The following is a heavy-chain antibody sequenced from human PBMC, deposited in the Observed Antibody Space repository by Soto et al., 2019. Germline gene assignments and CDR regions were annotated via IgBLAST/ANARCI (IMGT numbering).Heavy chain of an antibody. Sequence: QVQLVQSGAEVKKPGASVKVSCKASGYTFTGYYMHWGRQAPGQGSAWMGGINTNSGGTKYSQKLKGWVTMTSDTSISTAYMELSRLRSDSTAVYYCERGPAAGKLYNYYGMAYWGQGTMVTVSS. J-gene: IGHJ6*02. CDR1: GYTFTGYY. D-gene: IGHD6-13*01. CDR3: ERGPAAGKLYNYYGMAY. CDR2: INTNSGGT. V-gene: IGHV1-2*04.